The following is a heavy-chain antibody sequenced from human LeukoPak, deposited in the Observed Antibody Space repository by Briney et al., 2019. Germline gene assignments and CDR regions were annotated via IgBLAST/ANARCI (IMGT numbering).Heavy chain of an antibody. D-gene: IGHD3-10*01. CDR2: IYTSGST. CDR3: AREAPSRSGSDAFDI. Sequence: SETLSLTCTVSGGSISSGSYYWSWIRQPAGKGLEWIGRIYTSGSTNYNPSLKSRVTISVDTSKNQFSLKLSSVTAADTAVYYCAREAPSRSGSDAFDIWGQGTMVTVSS. J-gene: IGHJ3*02. CDR1: GGSISSGSYY. V-gene: IGHV4-61*02.